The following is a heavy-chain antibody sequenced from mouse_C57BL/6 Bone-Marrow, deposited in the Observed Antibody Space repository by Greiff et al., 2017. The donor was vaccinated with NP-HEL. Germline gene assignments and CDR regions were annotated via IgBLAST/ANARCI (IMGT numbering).Heavy chain of an antibody. D-gene: IGHD2-4*01. Sequence: QVQLQQPGAELVRPGSSVKLSCKASGYTFTSYWMHWVKQRPIQGLEWIGNIDPSDSETPYNQKFKDKATLTVDKSSSTAYMQLSSLTSEDSAVYYCARYDYDTCFAYWGQETLVTVSA. J-gene: IGHJ3*01. V-gene: IGHV1-52*01. CDR3: ARYDYDTCFAY. CDR2: IDPSDSET. CDR1: GYTFTSYW.